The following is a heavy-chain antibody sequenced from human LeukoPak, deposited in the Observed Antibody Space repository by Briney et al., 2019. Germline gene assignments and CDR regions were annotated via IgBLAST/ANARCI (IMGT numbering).Heavy chain of an antibody. Sequence: SVKVSCKASGFTFTTSAMQWVRQARGQRLEWIGWIVVGSGNTNYAQKLQERVTITRDMSTSTAYMELSSLRSEDTAVYYCAAAYRYFYDRGGYFDYWGQGTLVTVSS. CDR3: AAAYRYFYDRGGYFDY. D-gene: IGHD3-22*01. V-gene: IGHV1-58*02. CDR2: IVVGSGNT. J-gene: IGHJ4*02. CDR1: GFTFTTSA.